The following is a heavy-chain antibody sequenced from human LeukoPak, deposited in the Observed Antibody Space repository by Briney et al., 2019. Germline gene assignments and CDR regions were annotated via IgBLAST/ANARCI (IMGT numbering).Heavy chain of an antibody. J-gene: IGHJ4*02. CDR3: GRSGDYVAGELDY. CDR1: GYPFTTYP. CDR2: ISVYNGNT. V-gene: IGHV1-18*04. D-gene: IGHD4-17*01. Sequence: ASVKVSCKASGYPFTTYPMHWVRQAPGQGLEWMGWISVYNGNTNFAQKLQGRVTMSTDTSTSTAYMELRSLRSDDTAVYYCGRSGDYVAGELDYWGQGTLVTVSS.